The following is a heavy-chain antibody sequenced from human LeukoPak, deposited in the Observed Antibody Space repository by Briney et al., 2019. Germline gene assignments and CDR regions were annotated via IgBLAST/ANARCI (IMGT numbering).Heavy chain of an antibody. CDR1: GFAFNTFW. D-gene: IGHD3-10*01. Sequence: GGSLRLSCVASGFAFNTFWMSWVRQAPGKGPEWVANIKQDGSEKSYVGSVKGRFTISRDNAKNSLYLEMNSLRAEDTALYHCARGGSWFAPWGQGTLVTVSS. CDR2: IKQDGSEK. CDR3: ARGGSWFAP. J-gene: IGHJ5*02. V-gene: IGHV3-7*01.